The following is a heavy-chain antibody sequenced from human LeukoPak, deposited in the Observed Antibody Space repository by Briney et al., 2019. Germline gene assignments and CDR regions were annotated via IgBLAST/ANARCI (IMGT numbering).Heavy chain of an antibody. CDR1: GGSISSYS. V-gene: IGHV4-59*13. CDR3: ARSRTHPGFLDHSGGFLGPPSRVDS. D-gene: IGHD2-15*01. CDR2: IDYSGSS. Sequence: SETLSLTCSVSGGSISSYSWTWIRQPPGKGLEWIGFIDYSGSSNYNPSLKSRVTISADPSTNHFSLNLTSVTAADTAVYFCARSRTHPGFLDHSGGFLGPPSRVDSWGQGSLVIVSS. J-gene: IGHJ4*02.